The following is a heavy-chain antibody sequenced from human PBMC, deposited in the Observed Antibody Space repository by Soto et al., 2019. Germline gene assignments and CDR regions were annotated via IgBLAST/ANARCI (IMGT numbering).Heavy chain of an antibody. V-gene: IGHV4-39*01. Sequence: LQLQESGPGLVKPSETLSLTCTVSNGSIRSRYYWGWLRQTPGKGLEWIASIYYVGSTYYSPSLESRVTISVDTSNNQFSLRLNSVTAADTAVYYCARTAVATHWYFDLWGRGTLVT. CDR2: IYYVGST. CDR1: NGSIRSRYY. CDR3: ARTAVATHWYFDL. D-gene: IGHD6-19*01. J-gene: IGHJ2*01.